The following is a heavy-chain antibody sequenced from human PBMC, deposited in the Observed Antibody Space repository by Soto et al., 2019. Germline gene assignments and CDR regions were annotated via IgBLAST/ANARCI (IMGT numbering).Heavy chain of an antibody. J-gene: IGHJ5*02. CDR3: ATSVGYDFWSGDNWFDP. V-gene: IGHV4-30-4*01. Sequence: LSLTCTVSGGSISSGDYYWSWIRQPPGKGLEWIGYIYYSGSTYYNPSLKSRVTISVDTSKNQFSLKLSSVTAADTAVYYCATSVGYDFWSGDNWFDPWGQGTLVTVSS. D-gene: IGHD3-3*01. CDR1: GGSISSGDYY. CDR2: IYYSGST.